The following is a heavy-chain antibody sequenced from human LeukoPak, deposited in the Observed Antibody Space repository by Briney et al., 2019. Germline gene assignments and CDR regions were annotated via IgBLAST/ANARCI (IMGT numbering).Heavy chain of an antibody. CDR1: GGTFSSYA. D-gene: IGHD6-19*01. CDR3: ATLIAVAGYFDY. V-gene: IGHV1-24*01. Sequence: ASVKVSCKASGGTFSSYAISWVRQAPGKGLEWMGGFDPEDGETIYAQKFQGRVTMTEDTSTDTAYMELSSLRSEDTAVYYCATLIAVAGYFDYWGQGTLVTVSS. CDR2: FDPEDGET. J-gene: IGHJ4*02.